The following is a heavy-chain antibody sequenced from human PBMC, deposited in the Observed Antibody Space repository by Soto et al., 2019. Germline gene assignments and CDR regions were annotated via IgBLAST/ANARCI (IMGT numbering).Heavy chain of an antibody. CDR2: INPSGGST. Sequence: EASVKVSCKASGYTFPSYYMHWVRQAPGQGLEWMGIINPSGGSTSYAQKFQGRVTMTRDTSTSTVYMELSSLRSEDTAVYYCAREPMIVVVITGDAFDIWGQGTMVTVSS. J-gene: IGHJ3*02. V-gene: IGHV1-46*01. CDR1: GYTFPSYY. CDR3: AREPMIVVVITGDAFDI. D-gene: IGHD3-22*01.